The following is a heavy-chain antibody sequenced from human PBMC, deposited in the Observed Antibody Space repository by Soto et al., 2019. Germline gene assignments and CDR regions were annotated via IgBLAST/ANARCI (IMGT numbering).Heavy chain of an antibody. CDR1: GFTFSSYA. CDR3: AKDQPVVATYFHX. D-gene: IGHD1-26*01. V-gene: IGHV3-23*01. Sequence: GGSLRLSCAASGFTFSSYAMSWVRQAPGKGLEWVSSISCSGGSTYYADSVKVRFTISRDNSKNTLYLQMNSLRAEDTAVYYCAKDQPVVATYFHXWGQGTLLTVSX. CDR2: ISCSGGST. J-gene: IGHJ4*02.